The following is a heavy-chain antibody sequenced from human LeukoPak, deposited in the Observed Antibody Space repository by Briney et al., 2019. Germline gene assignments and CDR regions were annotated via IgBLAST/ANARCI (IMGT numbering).Heavy chain of an antibody. D-gene: IGHD5-24*01. V-gene: IGHV3-7*01. CDR3: ARALDGYNSPAGDY. CDR2: IKQDGSEK. CDR1: GFTFSSYW. J-gene: IGHJ4*02. Sequence: GSLRLSCAASGFTFSSYWMSWVRQAPGKGLEWVANIKQDGSEKYYVDSVKGRFTISRDNAKNSLYLQMNSLRAEDTAVYYCARALDGYNSPAGDYWGQGTLVTVSS.